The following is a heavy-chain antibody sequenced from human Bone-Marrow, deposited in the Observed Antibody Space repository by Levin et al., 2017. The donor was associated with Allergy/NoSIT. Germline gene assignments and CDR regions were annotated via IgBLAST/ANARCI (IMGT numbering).Heavy chain of an antibody. Sequence: RSGGSLRLSCLASGFSLGDYTVNWVRQAPGKGLEWISSISGSSSYVFYADSIKGRFTVSRDNAQNSVFLQMDSLTPEDTAVYFCARDQDHGFLSAFGWFDPWGQGTLVSVSS. J-gene: IGHJ5*02. CDR2: ISGSSSYV. D-gene: IGHD3-3*01. V-gene: IGHV3-21*06. CDR1: GFSLGDYT. CDR3: ARDQDHGFLSAFGWFDP.